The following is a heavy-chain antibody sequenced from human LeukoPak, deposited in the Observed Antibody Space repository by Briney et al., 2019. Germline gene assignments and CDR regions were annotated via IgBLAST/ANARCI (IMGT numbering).Heavy chain of an antibody. V-gene: IGHV3-30*03. CDR1: GFTFSSYG. CDR3: AAMTSVTTGDY. J-gene: IGHJ4*02. D-gene: IGHD4-11*01. Sequence: QAGGSLRLSCAASGFTFSSYGMHWVRQAPGKGLEWVAVISYDGSNKYYADSVKGRFTISRDNSKNTLYLQMNSLRAEDTAVYYCAAMTSVTTGDYWGQGTLVTVSS. CDR2: ISYDGSNK.